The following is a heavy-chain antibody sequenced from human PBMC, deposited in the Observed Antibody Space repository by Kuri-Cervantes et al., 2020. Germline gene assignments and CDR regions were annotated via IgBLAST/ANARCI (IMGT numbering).Heavy chain of an antibody. D-gene: IGHD3-22*01. J-gene: IGHJ4*02. CDR3: AKTRAFQYHYDTSGYYFDY. V-gene: IGHV3-9*01. CDR2: ISWNSGSI. Sequence: SLKISCAASGFTFDDYAMHWVRQAPGKGLEWVSGISWNSGSIGYADSVKGRFTISRDNAKNSLYLQMNSLRAEDTAVYYCAKTRAFQYHYDTSGYYFDYWGQGALVTVSS. CDR1: GFTFDDYA.